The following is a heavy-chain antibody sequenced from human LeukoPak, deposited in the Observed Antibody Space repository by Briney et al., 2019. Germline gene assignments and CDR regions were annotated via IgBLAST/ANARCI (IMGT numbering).Heavy chain of an antibody. D-gene: IGHD3-22*01. V-gene: IGHV3-20*04. Sequence: GGSLRLSCAASGFTFDDYGMSWVRQAPGKGLEWVSGINWNGGSTGYADSVKGRFTNSRDNAKNSLYLQMNSLRAEDTAVYYCARGSRGVYYYDSSGYYSWGQGTLVTVSS. CDR1: GFTFDDYG. J-gene: IGHJ4*02. CDR2: INWNGGST. CDR3: ARGSRGVYYYDSSGYYS.